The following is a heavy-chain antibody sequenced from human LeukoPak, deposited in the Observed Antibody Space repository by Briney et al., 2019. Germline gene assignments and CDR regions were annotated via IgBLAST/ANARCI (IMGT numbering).Heavy chain of an antibody. CDR1: GFTFSSYG. D-gene: IGHD2-2*01. Sequence: GGSLRLSCAASGFTFSSYGMHWVRQAPGKGLEWVAVISYDGSNKYYADSVKGRFTISRDNSKDTLYLQMNSLRAEDTAVYYCAKVLVGRYCSSTSCYAGGGTDYYYYYGMDVWGQGTTVTVSS. CDR2: ISYDGSNK. V-gene: IGHV3-30*18. CDR3: AKVLVGRYCSSTSCYAGGGTDYYYYYGMDV. J-gene: IGHJ6*02.